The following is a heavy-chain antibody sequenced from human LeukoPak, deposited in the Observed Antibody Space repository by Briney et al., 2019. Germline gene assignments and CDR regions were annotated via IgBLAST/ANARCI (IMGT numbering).Heavy chain of an antibody. J-gene: IGHJ5*02. CDR2: IHHSGSA. V-gene: IGHV4-4*02. Sequence: PSGTLSLTCDISGGSISNNHWWNWVRQSPRRGLEWIGEIHHSGSANYNPSLKSRTTISVDKSKNQVSLKVRSVTAADTAVYYCARGGKYCGGDCYSYWFDPWGQGTLVTVSS. CDR1: GGSISNNHW. CDR3: ARGGKYCGGDCYSYWFDP. D-gene: IGHD2-21*02.